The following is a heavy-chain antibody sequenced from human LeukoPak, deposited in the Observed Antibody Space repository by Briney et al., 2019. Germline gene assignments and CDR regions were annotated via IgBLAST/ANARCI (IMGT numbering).Heavy chain of an antibody. CDR1: GYTFTSYG. V-gene: IGHV1-18*01. D-gene: IGHD2-15*01. CDR3: ARDTHDQYYYYYMDV. CDR2: ISAYNGNT. Sequence: ASVKVSCKASGYTFTSYGISWVRQAPGQGLEWMGWISAYNGNTNYAQKLQGRVTMTTDTSTSTAYMELRSLRSDDTAVYYCARDTHDQYYYYYMDVWGKGTTVTISS. J-gene: IGHJ6*03.